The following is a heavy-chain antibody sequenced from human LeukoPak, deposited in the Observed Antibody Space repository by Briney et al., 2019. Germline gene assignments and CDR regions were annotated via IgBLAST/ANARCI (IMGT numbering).Heavy chain of an antibody. D-gene: IGHD5-18*01. CDR3: ASGYSYGHYFDY. CDR1: GGSISSSSYY. J-gene: IGHJ4*02. V-gene: IGHV4-39*07. CDR2: IYYSGST. Sequence: PSETLSLTCTVSGGSISSSSYYWGWIRQPPGKGLEWIGSIYYSGSTYYNPSLKSRVTISVDTSKNQFSLKLSSVTAADTAVYYCASGYSYGHYFDYWGQGTLVTVSS.